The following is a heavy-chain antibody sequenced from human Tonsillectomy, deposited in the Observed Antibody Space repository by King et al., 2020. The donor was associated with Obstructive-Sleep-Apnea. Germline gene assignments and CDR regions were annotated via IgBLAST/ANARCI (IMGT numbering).Heavy chain of an antibody. Sequence: VQLVESGGGLVQPGGSLRLSCAASGFTFSSYSMNWVRQAPGKGLEWVSYIGSSGSTIYYADSVKGRFTISRDNAKNSLYLQMNSLRAEDTAVYYCARDREFDFWGAYYFDYWGHGTLVTVSS. D-gene: IGHD3-3*01. CDR1: GFTFSSYS. J-gene: IGHJ4*01. CDR2: IGSSGSTI. CDR3: ARDREFDFWGAYYFDY. V-gene: IGHV3-48*04.